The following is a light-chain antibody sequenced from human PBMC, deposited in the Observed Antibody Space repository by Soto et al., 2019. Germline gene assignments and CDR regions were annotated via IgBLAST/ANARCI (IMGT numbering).Light chain of an antibody. J-gene: IGLJ2*01. V-gene: IGLV2-8*01. CDR3: SSYAGSNKRV. Sequence: QSAPTQPPSASGSPGQSVTISCTGTSSDVGGYNYVSWYQQHPGKAPKLMIYEVSKRPSGVPDRFSGSKSGNTASLTVSGLQAEDEADYYCSSYAGSNKRVFGGGTKVTVL. CDR1: SSDVGGYNY. CDR2: EVS.